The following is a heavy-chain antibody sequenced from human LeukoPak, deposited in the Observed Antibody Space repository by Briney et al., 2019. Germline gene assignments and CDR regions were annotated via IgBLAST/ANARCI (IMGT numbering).Heavy chain of an antibody. D-gene: IGHD2-8*02. CDR2: IQTGGDPK. CDR1: GFSFSSNG. J-gene: IGHJ6*02. V-gene: IGHV3-30*02. CDR3: AREASTEIIGGMDV. Sequence: PGGPLRLSCAASGFSFSSNGIHWVRQAPGKGLEWVSFIQTGGDPKYYADSVRGRFTISRDNSKKTCSLQMDSLRVEDTATYYCAREASTEIIGGMDVRGQGTTVTVTS.